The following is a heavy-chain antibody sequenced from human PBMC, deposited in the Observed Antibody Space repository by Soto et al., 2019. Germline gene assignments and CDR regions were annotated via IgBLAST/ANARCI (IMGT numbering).Heavy chain of an antibody. Sequence: SETLSLTCTVSGGSISSYYWSWIRQPPGKGLEWIGYIYYSGSTNYNPSLKSRVTISVDTSKNQFSLKLSSVTAADTAVYYCARHFGVTMVRGVILHYYMDVWGKGTTVTVSS. CDR1: GGSISSYY. J-gene: IGHJ6*03. V-gene: IGHV4-59*08. CDR3: ARHFGVTMVRGVILHYYMDV. CDR2: IYYSGST. D-gene: IGHD3-10*01.